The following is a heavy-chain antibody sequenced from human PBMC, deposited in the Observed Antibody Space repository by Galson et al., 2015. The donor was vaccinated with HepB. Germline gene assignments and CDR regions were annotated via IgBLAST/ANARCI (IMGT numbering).Heavy chain of an antibody. CDR3: ARDSRSWYGGGDAFDI. Sequence: TLSLTCAVSGGSISSGGYSWTWIRQPPGKGPEWIGCIYYTGSTYYNPSLRSRVTISVDTSKNQFSLKLTSVIAADTAVYFCARDSRSWYGGGDAFDIWGHGTMVTVSS. J-gene: IGHJ3*02. D-gene: IGHD6-13*01. CDR2: IYYTGST. V-gene: IGHV4-30-4*07. CDR1: GGSISSGGYS.